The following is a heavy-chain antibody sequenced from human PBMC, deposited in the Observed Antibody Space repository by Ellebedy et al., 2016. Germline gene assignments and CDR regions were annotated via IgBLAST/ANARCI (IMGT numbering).Heavy chain of an antibody. CDR2: IKQDGSEK. CDR1: GFTFSSYW. Sequence: GESLKISCAASGFTFSSYWMSWVRQAPGKGLEWVANIKQDGSEKYYVDSVKGRFTISRDNAKNSLYLQMNSLRAEDTAVYYCARDYLAAVAAFNGYYYYGMDVWGQGTTVTVSS. J-gene: IGHJ6*02. V-gene: IGHV3-7*01. D-gene: IGHD6-19*01. CDR3: ARDYLAAVAAFNGYYYYGMDV.